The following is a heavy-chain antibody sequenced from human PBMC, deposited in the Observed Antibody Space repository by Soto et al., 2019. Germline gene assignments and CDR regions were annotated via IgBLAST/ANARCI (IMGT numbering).Heavy chain of an antibody. CDR1: GFTVTRNY. J-gene: IGHJ5*02. V-gene: IGHV3-66*01. Sequence: EVHLVQSGGGLVQPGGSLRLSCVASGFTVTRNYMSWLRQAPGKGLEWLSVLYSDGTTYYADSVKGRFTISRDNSKNTVFLQMNSLRPEDTAFYYCARDAQAYCSRTSCTLNWFDPWGQGTLVTVSS. CDR3: ARDAQAYCSRTSCTLNWFDP. CDR2: LYSDGTT. D-gene: IGHD2-2*01.